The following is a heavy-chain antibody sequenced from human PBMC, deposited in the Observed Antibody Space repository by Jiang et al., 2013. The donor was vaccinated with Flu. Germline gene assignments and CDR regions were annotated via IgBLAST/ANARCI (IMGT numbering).Heavy chain of an antibody. V-gene: IGHV3-30*04. CDR2: ISYDGSNK. D-gene: IGHD6-13*01. Sequence: QLVESGGGVVQPGRSLRLSCAASGFTFSNYAMHWVRQAPGKGLEWVAVISYDGSNKYYANSVKGRFTISRDNSKNTLYLQMNSLRTEDTAVYYCARDVGAAAGTHGSSFDYWGQGTLVTVSS. J-gene: IGHJ4*02. CDR3: ARDVGAAAGTHGSSFDY. CDR1: GFTFSNYA.